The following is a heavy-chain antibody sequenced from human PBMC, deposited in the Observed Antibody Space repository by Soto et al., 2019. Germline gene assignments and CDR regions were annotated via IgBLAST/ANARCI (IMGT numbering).Heavy chain of an antibody. CDR1: GGSISSGGYY. D-gene: IGHD2-21*02. CDR3: ARGGTAPNFQH. J-gene: IGHJ1*01. CDR2: IYYSGST. Sequence: SETLSLTCTVSGGSISSGGYYWSWIRQHPGKGLEWIGYIYYSGSTYYNPSLKSRVTISVDTSKNQFSLKLSSVTAADTAVYYCARGGTAPNFQHWGQGILVTVSS. V-gene: IGHV4-31*03.